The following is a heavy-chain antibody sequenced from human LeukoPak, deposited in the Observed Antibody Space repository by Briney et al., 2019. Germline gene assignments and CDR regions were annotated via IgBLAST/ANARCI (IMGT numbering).Heavy chain of an antibody. CDR2: IKQDGSQI. D-gene: IGHD3-22*01. CDR3: AGGSGYLIDF. V-gene: IGHV3-7*01. CDR1: GFSFSNYW. Sequence: GGSLRLSCVVPGFSFSNYWMTWVRQAPGKGLEWVANIKQDGSQIQYVGFVKGRFTISRDNAKSSLYLQMNSLRVEDTAVYYCAGGSGYLIDFWGQGTLVTVSS. J-gene: IGHJ4*02.